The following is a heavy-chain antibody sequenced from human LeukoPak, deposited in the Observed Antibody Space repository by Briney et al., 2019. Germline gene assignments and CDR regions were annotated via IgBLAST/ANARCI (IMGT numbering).Heavy chain of an antibody. CDR1: GYTFTGYY. CDR2: TNPNSGGT. J-gene: IGHJ4*02. V-gene: IGHV1-2*04. D-gene: IGHD3-22*01. CDR3: ARAVDDSSGYYLDY. Sequence: ASVKVSCKASGYTFTGYYMHWVRQAPGQGLEWMGWTNPNSGGTNYAQKFQGWVTMTGDTSISTAYMELSRLRSDDTAVYYCARAVDDSSGYYLDYWGQGTLVTVSS.